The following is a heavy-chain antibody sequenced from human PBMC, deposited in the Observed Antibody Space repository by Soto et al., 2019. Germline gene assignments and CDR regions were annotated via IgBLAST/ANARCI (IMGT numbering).Heavy chain of an antibody. CDR2: ISSSGSTI. Sequence: LRLSCAASGFTFSDYYMSWIRHAPGKGLEWVSYISSSGSTIYYADSVKGRFTISRDNAKNSLYLQMNSLRAEDTAVYYCARDPYYYDSSGYFLWGQGTLVTVSS. CDR1: GFTFSDYY. J-gene: IGHJ4*02. D-gene: IGHD3-22*01. CDR3: ARDPYYYDSSGYFL. V-gene: IGHV3-11*01.